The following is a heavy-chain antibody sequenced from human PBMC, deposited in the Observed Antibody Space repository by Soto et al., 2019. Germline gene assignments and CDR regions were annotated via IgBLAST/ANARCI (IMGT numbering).Heavy chain of an antibody. CDR2: IYHSGTT. Sequence: SETLSHTCAVSGYSISSGYYWGWIRQPPRKGLEWIASIYHSGTTYHNPSLKSRVTISXXXXXXQXSXKXXXVVAXDTAVDYCARGAATVTPGWLDPWGQGTLVTVSS. CDR1: GYSISSGYY. D-gene: IGHD4-17*01. CDR3: ARGAATVTPGWLDP. V-gene: IGHV4-38-2*01. J-gene: IGHJ5*02.